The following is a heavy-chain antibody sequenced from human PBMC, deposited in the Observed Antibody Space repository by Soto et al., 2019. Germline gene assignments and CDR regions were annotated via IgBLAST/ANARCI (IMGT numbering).Heavy chain of an antibody. CDR2: IHPGDSDT. Sequence: EVQLVQSGAEVKKAGESLKISCQGSGYSFTNYWVGWVRQIPGRGLEWMGIIHPGDSDTRYSPFFQGQVTISADKSNSTAYLQWSSLKASDTAMYYCARHNRYSSTWFEGGFDPWGQGTLVTVSS. D-gene: IGHD6-13*01. V-gene: IGHV5-51*03. CDR3: ARHNRYSSTWFEGGFDP. J-gene: IGHJ5*02. CDR1: GYSFTNYW.